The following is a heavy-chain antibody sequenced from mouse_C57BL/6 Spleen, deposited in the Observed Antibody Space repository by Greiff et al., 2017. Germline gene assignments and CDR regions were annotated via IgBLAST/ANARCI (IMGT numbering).Heavy chain of an antibody. CDR3: ARQGDWDGFDY. CDR1: GFTFSSYG. D-gene: IGHD4-1*01. Sequence: EVHLVESGGDLVKPGGSLKLSCAASGFTFSSYGMSWVRQTPDKRLEWVATISSGGSYTYYPDSVKGRFTISRDNAKNTLYLQMSSLKSEDTAMYYCARQGDWDGFDYWGQGTTLTVSS. CDR2: ISSGGSYT. V-gene: IGHV5-6*01. J-gene: IGHJ2*01.